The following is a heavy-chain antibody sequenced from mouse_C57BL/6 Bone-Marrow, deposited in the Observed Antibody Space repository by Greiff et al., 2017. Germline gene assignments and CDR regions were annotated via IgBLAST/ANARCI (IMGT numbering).Heavy chain of an antibody. J-gene: IGHJ1*03. D-gene: IGHD1-1*01. CDR2: IDPEDGET. CDR1: GFNIKDYY. CDR3: ARIAPYYYGSSDWYFDV. V-gene: IGHV14-2*01. Sequence: EVQLQQSGAELVKPGSSVKLSCTASGFNIKDYYMHWVKQRTEQGLEWIGRIDPEDGETKYASKFQGKATITADTSSNTAYLQHSSLTSEDTAVYYCARIAPYYYGSSDWYFDVWGTGTTVTVSS.